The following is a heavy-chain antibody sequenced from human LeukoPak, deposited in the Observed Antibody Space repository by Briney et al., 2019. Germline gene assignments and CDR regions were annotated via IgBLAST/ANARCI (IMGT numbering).Heavy chain of an antibody. V-gene: IGHV3-43*01. Sequence: GGSLRLSCAASGFTFDDYTMHWVRQAPGKGLEWVSLISWDGGSTYYADSVKGRFTISKDISKNTLYMRMSSLRAEDTAVYFCAKRRYDSSGHFDSWGQGTLVTVSS. D-gene: IGHD3-22*01. CDR3: AKRRYDSSGHFDS. J-gene: IGHJ4*02. CDR1: GFTFDDYT. CDR2: ISWDGGST.